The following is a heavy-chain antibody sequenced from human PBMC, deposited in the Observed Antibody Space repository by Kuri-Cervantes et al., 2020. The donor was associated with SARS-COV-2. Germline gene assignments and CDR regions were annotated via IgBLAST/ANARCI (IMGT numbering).Heavy chain of an antibody. CDR2: IKHDGSEK. D-gene: IGHD3-3*01. Sequence: GGSLRLSCAASGFIFTNYWMNWVRQAPGKGLEWAANIKHDGSEKYYVDSVKGRFTISRDNAKNSLYLQMNSLRAEDTAVYYCARDNQHGLFYYDFWSGYYPELFDYWGQGTLVTVSS. CDR1: GFIFTNYW. V-gene: IGHV3-7*01. J-gene: IGHJ4*02. CDR3: ARDNQHGLFYYDFWSGYYPELFDY.